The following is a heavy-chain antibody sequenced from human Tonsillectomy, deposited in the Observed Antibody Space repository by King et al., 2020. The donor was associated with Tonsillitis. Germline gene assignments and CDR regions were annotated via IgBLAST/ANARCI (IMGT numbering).Heavy chain of an antibody. Sequence: VQLQESGPGLVKPSETLSLMCTVSGGSTSSYYWSWIRQPPGKGLEWIGHIYYSGTIYYNPSLKSRVTMSIDTSQNQFSLKLNSVTAADTAVYYCARAEVVATPGWAFDYWGQGTLVTVSS. V-gene: IGHV4-59*01. CDR2: IYYSGTI. J-gene: IGHJ4*02. CDR3: ARAEVVATPGWAFDY. D-gene: IGHD3-22*01. CDR1: GGSTSSYY.